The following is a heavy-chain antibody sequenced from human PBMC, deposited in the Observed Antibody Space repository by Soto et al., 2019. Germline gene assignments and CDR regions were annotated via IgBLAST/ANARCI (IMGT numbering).Heavy chain of an antibody. J-gene: IGHJ4*02. CDR2: ITSSGAYT. CDR1: GFTFSAYG. D-gene: IGHD2-15*01. V-gene: IGHV3-21*01. Sequence: EVPLVESGGGLVKPGGSLRLSCAASGFTFSAYGMNWVRQAPGKGLEWVSSITSSGAYTYYADSVKGRFTISRDNAKNSLYLQMSSLRAEDTAVYYCARGYCSGGSCYVFPFDYWGQGTLVTVSS. CDR3: ARGYCSGGSCYVFPFDY.